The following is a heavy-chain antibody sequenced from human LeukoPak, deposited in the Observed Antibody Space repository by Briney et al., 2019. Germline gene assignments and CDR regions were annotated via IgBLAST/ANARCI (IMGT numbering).Heavy chain of an antibody. Sequence: IPSETLSLTCTVSGGSTSSSNYYWGWIRQPPGKGLEWIGGIHYSGNTYYNPSLKSRVTISIDTSKNQFSLKLSSVTAADTAVYYCARLGAGPTYYDFWSGYSSFYFDYWGQGTLVTVSS. CDR2: IHYSGNT. CDR1: GGSTSSSNYY. CDR3: ARLGAGPTYYDFWSGYSSFYFDY. J-gene: IGHJ4*02. V-gene: IGHV4-39*01. D-gene: IGHD3-3*01.